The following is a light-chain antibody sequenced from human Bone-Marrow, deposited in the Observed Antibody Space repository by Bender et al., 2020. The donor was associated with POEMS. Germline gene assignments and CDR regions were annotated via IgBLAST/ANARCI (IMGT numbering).Light chain of an antibody. CDR2: EVN. Sequence: QSALTQPPSASGSPGQSVTISCTGTSSDVGASNFVSWYQHHPGRAPKLIIYEVNKRPSGVPDRFSGSKSGNTASLTVSGLQAEEEADYYCSSYTGSSTLVVFGGGTKLTVL. CDR3: SSYTGSSTLVV. J-gene: IGLJ2*01. V-gene: IGLV2-8*01. CDR1: SSDVGASNF.